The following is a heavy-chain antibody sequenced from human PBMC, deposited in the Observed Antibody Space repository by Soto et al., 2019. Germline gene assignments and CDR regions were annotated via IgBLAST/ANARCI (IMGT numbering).Heavy chain of an antibody. V-gene: IGHV4-30-4*08. J-gene: IGHJ4*02. CDR1: GGSISSCDYY. CDR3: ARGSYYYDRSGYYHY. CDR2: IYNSGST. Sequence: SETLSLTCTVPGGSISSCDYYWSWIRQHPGKGLEWIGHIYNSGSTYYNPSLKSRVTISVDTSKNQFSLKLSSVTAADTAVYYCARGSYYYDRSGYYHYWGQGTLVTVSS. D-gene: IGHD3-22*01.